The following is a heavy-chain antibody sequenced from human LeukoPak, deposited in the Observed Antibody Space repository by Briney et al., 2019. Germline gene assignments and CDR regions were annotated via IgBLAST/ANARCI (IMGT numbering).Heavy chain of an antibody. J-gene: IGHJ6*02. V-gene: IGHV3-53*01. CDR2: IYSGGST. CDR3: ANLGRRATTSAPDV. Sequence: GGSLTLSCAASALTVTSNYMSWVRQAPRKGMEWVSFIYSGGSTYYADSVKGRFTISRDNSKNTLYLQMNSLRAEDTAVYYCANLGRRATTSAPDVWGQGTTVTVSS. CDR1: ALTVTSNY. D-gene: IGHD2-2*01.